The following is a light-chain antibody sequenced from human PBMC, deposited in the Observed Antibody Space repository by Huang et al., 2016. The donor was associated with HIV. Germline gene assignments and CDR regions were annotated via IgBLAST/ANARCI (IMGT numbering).Light chain of an antibody. CDR2: AAS. CDR1: QGISNS. V-gene: IGKV1-NL1*01. J-gene: IGKJ4*01. CDR3: QQYYSTPQLT. Sequence: DIQMTQSPSSLSASVRDRFTITCRASQGISNSLAWYQQKPGKAPKLLLYAASRLESLVSSRFSGNGSRTDYTLTISSLQPEDFATYYCQQYYSTPQLTYGGGTKVEIK.